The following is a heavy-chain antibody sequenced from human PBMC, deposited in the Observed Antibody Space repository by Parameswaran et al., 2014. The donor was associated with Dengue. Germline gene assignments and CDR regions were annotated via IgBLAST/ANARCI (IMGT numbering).Heavy chain of an antibody. Sequence: VRQAPGKGLVWVSRINSDGSSTSYADSVKGRFTISRDNAKNTLYLQMNSLRAEDTAVYYCARAPLYSNQFDYWGQGTLVTVSS. CDR2: INSDGSST. V-gene: IGHV3-74*01. D-gene: IGHD4-11*01. J-gene: IGHJ4*02. CDR3: ARAPLYSNQFDY.